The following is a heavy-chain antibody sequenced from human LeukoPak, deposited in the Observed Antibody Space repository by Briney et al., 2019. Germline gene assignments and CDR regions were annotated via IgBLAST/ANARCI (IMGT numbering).Heavy chain of an antibody. V-gene: IGHV4-59*01. CDR3: ARDPLGYSGYDYLWYYGMDV. CDR2: IYYSGST. Sequence: SETLSLTCTVSGGSISSYYWSWIRQPPGKGLEWIGYIYYSGSTNYNPSLKSRVTIPVDTSKNQFSLKLSSVTAADTAVYYCARDPLGYSGYDYLWYYGMDVWGQGTTVTVSS. CDR1: GGSISSYY. J-gene: IGHJ6*02. D-gene: IGHD5-12*01.